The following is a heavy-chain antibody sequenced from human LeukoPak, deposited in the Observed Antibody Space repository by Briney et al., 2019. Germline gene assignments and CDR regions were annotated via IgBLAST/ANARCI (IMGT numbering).Heavy chain of an antibody. Sequence: SQTLSLTCTVSGGSISSGGYYWSWIRQPPGKGLEWIGYISYSGSTNYNPSLKSRVTISVDTSKNQFSLKLSSVTAADTAVYYCARGGRWLQFNYWGQGTLVTVSS. CDR3: ARGGRWLQFNY. J-gene: IGHJ4*02. CDR2: ISYSGST. V-gene: IGHV4-61*08. CDR1: GGSISSGGYY. D-gene: IGHD5-24*01.